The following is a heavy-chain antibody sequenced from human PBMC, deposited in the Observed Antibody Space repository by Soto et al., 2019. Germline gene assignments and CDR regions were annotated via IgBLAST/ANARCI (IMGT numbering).Heavy chain of an antibody. Sequence: SETLSLTCTVSGGSISSSSYYWGCIRQPIGKGLEWIGSIYYSGSTYYNPSLKSRVTISVDTSKNQFSLKLSSVTAADTAVYYCARHARRYDILTGSFNWFAPWGQGTLVTVSS. CDR3: ARHARRYDILTGSFNWFAP. CDR1: GGSISSSSYY. J-gene: IGHJ5*02. V-gene: IGHV4-39*01. D-gene: IGHD3-9*01. CDR2: IYYSGST.